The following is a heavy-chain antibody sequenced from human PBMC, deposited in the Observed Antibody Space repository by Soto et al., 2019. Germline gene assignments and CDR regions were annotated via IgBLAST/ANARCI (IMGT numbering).Heavy chain of an antibody. D-gene: IGHD6-6*01. V-gene: IGHV4-39*01. J-gene: IGHJ4*02. CDR2: VHDTGTT. CDR3: ARGLSSPSAAGV. Sequence: QLQLQESGPGLVKPSETLSLTCAVSGGSVSSGGNYWGWIRQSPGKGLEWMGSVHDTGTTHYNPALTSRVPISVDTSKNQFSLHVNSVTAADTAVYYCARGLSSPSAAGVWGQGTLVTVSS. CDR1: GGSVSSGGNY.